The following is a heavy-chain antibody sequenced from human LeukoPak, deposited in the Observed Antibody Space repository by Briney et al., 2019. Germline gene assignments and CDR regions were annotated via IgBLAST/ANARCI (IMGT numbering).Heavy chain of an antibody. CDR2: IIPIFDTS. D-gene: IGHD2-2*01. Sequence: SVKVSCKASGDTFSSYAITWVRQAPGQGLEWMGGIIPIFDTSNYAQKFQGRVTFTSDDSTSTAYMELSSLRSEDTAVYYCARDLYCSSTSCQTPYNWFDPWGQGTLVTVSS. CDR3: ARDLYCSSTSCQTPYNWFDP. V-gene: IGHV1-69*13. CDR1: GDTFSSYA. J-gene: IGHJ5*02.